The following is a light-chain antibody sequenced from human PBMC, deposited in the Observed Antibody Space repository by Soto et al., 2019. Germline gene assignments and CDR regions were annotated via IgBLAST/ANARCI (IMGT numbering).Light chain of an antibody. CDR2: EVS. CDR1: TNDVGGYNY. J-gene: IGLJ1*01. CDR3: NSYTSSTSRPYV. Sequence: LTQPASVSGSPGQSITISCTGTTNDVGGYNYVSWYQQHPGKAPKLLIFEVSSRPSGVSNRFSGSKSGNTASLTISALQAEDEADYFCNSYTSSTSRPYVFGTGTKVNVL. V-gene: IGLV2-14*01.